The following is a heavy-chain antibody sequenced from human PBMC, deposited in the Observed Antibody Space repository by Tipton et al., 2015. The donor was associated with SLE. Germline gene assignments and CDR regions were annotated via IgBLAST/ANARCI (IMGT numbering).Heavy chain of an antibody. CDR2: GFASGLT. V-gene: IGHV4-61*02. D-gene: IGHD4-17*01. Sequence: TLSLTCTVSGGSISTTTYFWNWIRQPAGKGLEWIGRGFASGLTDYNPSLSGRVTMSLDTSKNQFSLTLSSVTAADTALYYCARANDAEYGGAFDIWGPGTVVTVSS. J-gene: IGHJ3*02. CDR1: GGSISTTTYF. CDR3: ARANDAEYGGAFDI.